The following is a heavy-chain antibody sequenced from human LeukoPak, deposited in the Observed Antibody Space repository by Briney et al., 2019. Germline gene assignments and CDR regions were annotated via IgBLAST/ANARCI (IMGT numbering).Heavy chain of an antibody. CDR1: GGTFSSYA. V-gene: IGHV1-69*05. CDR3: ASVYKHGMDV. J-gene: IGHJ6*02. D-gene: IGHD5-24*01. CDR2: IIPIFGTA. Sequence: SVKVSCKASGGTFSSYAISWVRQAPGQGLEWMGGIIPIFGTANYAQKFQGRVTITTDESTSTAYMELSSLRSEDTAVYYCASVYKHGMDVWGQGTTVIVSS.